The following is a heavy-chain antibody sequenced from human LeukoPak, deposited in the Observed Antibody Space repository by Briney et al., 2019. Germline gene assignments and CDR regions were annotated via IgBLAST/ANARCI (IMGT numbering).Heavy chain of an antibody. Sequence: PSETLSLTCTVSGDSISSYYWSWIRQPPGKGLEWIGYIYYSGSTNYNPSLKSRVTISVDTSKNQFSLKLSSVTAADTAVYYCAREGRRSGSYPDYWGQGTLVTVSS. V-gene: IGHV4-59*01. D-gene: IGHD1-26*01. CDR1: GDSISSYY. CDR2: IYYSGST. J-gene: IGHJ4*02. CDR3: AREGRRSGSYPDY.